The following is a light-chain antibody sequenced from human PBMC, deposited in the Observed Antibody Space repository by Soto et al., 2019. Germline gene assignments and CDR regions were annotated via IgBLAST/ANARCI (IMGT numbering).Light chain of an antibody. Sequence: DIQMTQSPSPQSASVGDRVTITCRASQSINSYLNWYQQKPGKAPKLLIYAASSLQSGVPSRFSGSGSETDFTLTITSLQPDDFATYYCQQSFSTPRTFGQGTRVEI. V-gene: IGKV1-39*01. CDR3: QQSFSTPRT. CDR2: AAS. CDR1: QSINSY. J-gene: IGKJ1*01.